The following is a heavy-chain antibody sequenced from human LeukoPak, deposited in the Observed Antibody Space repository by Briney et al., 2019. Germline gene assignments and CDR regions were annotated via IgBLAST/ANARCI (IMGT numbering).Heavy chain of an antibody. CDR2: MNPNSGNT. Sequence: ASVKVSCKASGYTFTSYDINWVRQATGQGLEWMGWMNPNSGNTGYAQKFQGRVTMTRNTSISTAYMELSSLRSEDTAVYYCARDWGDYSNYGERYYFDYWGQGTLVTVSS. CDR3: ARDWGDYSNYGERYYFDY. J-gene: IGHJ4*02. CDR1: GYTFTSYD. V-gene: IGHV1-8*01. D-gene: IGHD4-11*01.